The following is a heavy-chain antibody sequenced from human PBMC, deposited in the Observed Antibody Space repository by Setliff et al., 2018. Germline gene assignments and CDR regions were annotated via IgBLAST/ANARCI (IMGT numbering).Heavy chain of an antibody. CDR3: ARGASWNSAVAGPFYCDY. Sequence: SVKVSCKASGGTFSSYAISWVRQAPGQGLEWMGGIIPIFGTANYAQKFQGRVTITADESTSTAYMELSSLRSEDTAVYYCARGASWNSAVAGPFYCDYWGQGTLVTVSS. J-gene: IGHJ4*02. D-gene: IGHD6-19*01. CDR2: IIPIFGTA. V-gene: IGHV1-69*13. CDR1: GGTFSSYA.